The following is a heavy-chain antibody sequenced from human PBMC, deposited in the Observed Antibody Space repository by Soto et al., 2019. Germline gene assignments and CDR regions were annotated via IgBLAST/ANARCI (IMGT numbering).Heavy chain of an antibody. CDR1: GGSISSYY. CDR2: FYDSGST. V-gene: IGHV4-59*01. CDR3: ANTQKWLAFDC. Sequence: SETLSLTCTVSGGSISSYYWSWIRQPPGKGLEWIGTFYDSGSTNYNPSLKSRVTISVDMSKNQFSLNMNSVTAVDTAVYYCANTQKWLAFDCWGQGTLVTVS. D-gene: IGHD6-19*01. J-gene: IGHJ4*02.